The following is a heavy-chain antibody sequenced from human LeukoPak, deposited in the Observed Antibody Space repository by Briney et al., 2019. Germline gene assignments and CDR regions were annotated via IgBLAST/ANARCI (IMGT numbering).Heavy chain of an antibody. J-gene: IGHJ4*02. Sequence: QAGRSLTLSCAASGFTFTNYAMHWVRQAPDKGLEWMGVISYDGNNKLYADSVKGRFTISRDNSKNMLYLQMNSLTTEDTAVYYCATPGSGTFYSAPNFDYWGQGTLVTVSS. CDR1: GFTFTNYA. D-gene: IGHD3-10*01. CDR3: ATPGSGTFYSAPNFDY. V-gene: IGHV3-30-3*01. CDR2: ISYDGNNK.